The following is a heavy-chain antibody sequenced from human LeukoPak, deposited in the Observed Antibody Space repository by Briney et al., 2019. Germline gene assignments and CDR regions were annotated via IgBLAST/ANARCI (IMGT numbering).Heavy chain of an antibody. J-gene: IGHJ4*02. D-gene: IGHD6-19*01. CDR2: INSDGSST. CDR1: GFTFSSYW. V-gene: IGHV3-74*01. CDR3: ARVRFGYSSIPFDY. Sequence: GGSLRLSCAASGFTFSSYWMHWVRPAPGKGLVWVSRINSDGSSTSYADSVKGRFTIFRDNAKNTLYLQMNSLRAEDTAVYYCARVRFGYSSIPFDYWGQGTLVTVSS.